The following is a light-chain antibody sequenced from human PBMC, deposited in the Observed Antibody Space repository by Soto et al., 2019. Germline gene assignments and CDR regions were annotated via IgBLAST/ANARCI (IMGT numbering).Light chain of an antibody. J-gene: IGKJ1*01. CDR1: QSVSSK. V-gene: IGKV3-15*01. CDR2: GAS. CDR3: QQYNNWPRT. Sequence: EIVMTQSPATLSVSPGERATLSCRASQSVSSKLAWYQQKPGQAPRLLIDGASTRATGISARFSGSGSGTQFTLTISSLQSEDSAVYYCQQYNNWPRTFGQGTKVEIK.